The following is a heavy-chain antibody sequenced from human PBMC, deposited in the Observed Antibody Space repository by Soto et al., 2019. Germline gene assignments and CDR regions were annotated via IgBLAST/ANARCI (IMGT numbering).Heavy chain of an antibody. D-gene: IGHD3-10*01. CDR2: IWYDGSNK. CDR1: GFTFSSYG. J-gene: IGHJ6*02. Sequence: GGSLRLSCAASGFTFSSYGMHWVRQAPGKGLEWVAVIWYDGSNKYYAESVKGRFTISRDNSKNTLYLQMNSLRAEDTAVYYCAREAYYGSGSYHIYYYYGMDVWGQGTTVTVSS. CDR3: AREAYYGSGSYHIYYYYGMDV. V-gene: IGHV3-33*01.